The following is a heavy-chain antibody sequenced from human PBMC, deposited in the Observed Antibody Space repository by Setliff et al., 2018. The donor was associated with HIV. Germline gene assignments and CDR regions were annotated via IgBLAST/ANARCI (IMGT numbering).Heavy chain of an antibody. J-gene: IGHJ4*02. CDR3: ARQGGYNSPLMV. CDR1: GGSITSYY. V-gene: IGHV4-59*08. CDR2: IFDSGTT. Sequence: ETLSLTCTVSGGSITSYYWNWIRQSPGKGLEWIGYIFDSGTTKYNPSVTSRVTISVDAPKNQFFLQLISVTAADTAVYYCARQGGYNSPLMVWGQGKLVTVSS. D-gene: IGHD3-10*01.